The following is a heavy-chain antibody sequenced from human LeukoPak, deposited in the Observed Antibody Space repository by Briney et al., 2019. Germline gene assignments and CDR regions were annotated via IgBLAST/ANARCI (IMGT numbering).Heavy chain of an antibody. Sequence: GGSLRLSCAASGFSFISYSMNWVRQAPGKGLEWVSSISRSSNYIYYADSVKGRFTISRDNSKNTLYLQMNSLRAEDTAVYYCAKELAAYDSSGALDYWGQGTLVTVSS. V-gene: IGHV3-21*04. J-gene: IGHJ4*02. CDR3: AKELAAYDSSGALDY. D-gene: IGHD3-22*01. CDR2: ISRSSNYI. CDR1: GFSFISYS.